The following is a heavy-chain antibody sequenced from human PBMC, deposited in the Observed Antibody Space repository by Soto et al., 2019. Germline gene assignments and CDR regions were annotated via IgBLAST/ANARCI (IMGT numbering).Heavy chain of an antibody. CDR3: ARVQYRGDDFKQALDI. D-gene: IGHD5-12*01. CDR1: GYTFTSYL. J-gene: IGHJ3*02. Sequence: QVLLVQSGAELKKPGASVKISCKASGYTFTSYLVHWLRQAPGQRLEWMGWIHAANGYTKYSQTFHGRFTITRDTSARTVYMDLSNLRSEDTAVYYCARVQYRGDDFKQALDIWGQGTVVSVSS. V-gene: IGHV1-3*01. CDR2: IHAANGYT.